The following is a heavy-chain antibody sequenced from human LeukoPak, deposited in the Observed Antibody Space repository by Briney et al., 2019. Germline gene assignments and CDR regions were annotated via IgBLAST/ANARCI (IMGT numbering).Heavy chain of an antibody. D-gene: IGHD6-6*01. CDR2: IYYSGST. Sequence: PSETLSLTCTVSGGSISSSSYYWGWIRQPPGKGLEWIGSIYYSGSTYYNPSLKSRVTISVDTSKNQFSLKLSSVTAADTAVYYCARDLGSSPGNWGQGTLVTVSS. J-gene: IGHJ4*02. V-gene: IGHV4-39*02. CDR1: GGSISSSSYY. CDR3: ARDLGSSPGN.